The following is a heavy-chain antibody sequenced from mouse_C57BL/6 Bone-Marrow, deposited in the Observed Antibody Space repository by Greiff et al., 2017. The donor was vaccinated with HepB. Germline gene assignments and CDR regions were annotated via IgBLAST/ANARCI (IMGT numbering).Heavy chain of an antibody. Sequence: QVQLKQPGAELVKPGASVKMSCKASGYTFTSYWITWVKQRPGQGLEWIGDIYPGSGSTNYNEKFKRKATLTVDTSSSTAYMQLSSLTSEDSAVYYCAREGYGSSYAMDYWGQGTSVTVSS. V-gene: IGHV1-55*01. D-gene: IGHD1-1*01. CDR3: AREGYGSSYAMDY. CDR2: IYPGSGST. J-gene: IGHJ4*01. CDR1: GYTFTSYW.